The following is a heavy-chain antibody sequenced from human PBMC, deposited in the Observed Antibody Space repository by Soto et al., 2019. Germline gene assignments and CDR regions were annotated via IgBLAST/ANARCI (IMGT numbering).Heavy chain of an antibody. V-gene: IGHV3-74*01. CDR3: TREGSGSAMDV. CDR1: GFTFSSYW. D-gene: IGHD6-19*01. J-gene: IGHJ6*02. CDR2: INRDGSST. Sequence: LRLSCAASGFTFSSYWMHWVRQAPGKGLVWVSRINRDGSSTSHADSVKGRFTISRDNAKNTLYLQMNSLKAEDTAVYYCTREGSGSAMDVWGQGTTVTVSS.